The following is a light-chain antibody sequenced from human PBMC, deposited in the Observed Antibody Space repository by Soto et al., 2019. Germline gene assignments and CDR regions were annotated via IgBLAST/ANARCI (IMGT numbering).Light chain of an antibody. CDR3: QQSYTTPLT. J-gene: IGKJ4*01. V-gene: IGKV1-39*01. CDR2: DAS. CDR1: QSIRTY. Sequence: DIQMTQSPSSLSASVGDRVTITCRASQSIRTYLNWYQQKPGKVPEVLICDASTLENGVLSRFSGSGSGTDFTLTIDNLQREDFATYFCQQSYTTPLTFGAGTKVEIK.